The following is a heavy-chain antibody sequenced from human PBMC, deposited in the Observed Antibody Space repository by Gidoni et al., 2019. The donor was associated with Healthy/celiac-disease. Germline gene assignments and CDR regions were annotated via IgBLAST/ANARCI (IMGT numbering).Heavy chain of an antibody. Sequence: QVQLQQWGAGLLTPSETLSLTCAVYGGSFSGYYWSWIRQPPGKGLEWIGEINHSGSTNYNPSLKSRVTISVDTSKNQFSLKLSSVTAADTAVYYCARERGGYDFWSGYYPPNNYYFDYWGQGTLVTVSS. V-gene: IGHV4-34*01. CDR3: ARERGGYDFWSGYYPPNNYYFDY. J-gene: IGHJ4*02. D-gene: IGHD3-3*01. CDR1: GGSFSGYY. CDR2: INHSGST.